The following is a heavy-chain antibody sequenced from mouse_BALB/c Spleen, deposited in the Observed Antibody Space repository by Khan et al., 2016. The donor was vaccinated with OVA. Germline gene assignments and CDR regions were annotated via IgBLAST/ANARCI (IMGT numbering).Heavy chain of an antibody. Sequence: QVQLQQSGPEMKKPGETVKISCKASGYTFTNYGMNWVQQSPGKALKWMGWINTFTGEPTYADDFKGRFAFSLETSASTASLQINNLKNEDTATYFCARPPYFSYSLDHWGQGTSVTVSS. V-gene: IGHV9-3-1*01. D-gene: IGHD2-12*01. J-gene: IGHJ4*01. CDR3: ARPPYFSYSLDH. CDR2: INTFTGEP. CDR1: GYTFTNYG.